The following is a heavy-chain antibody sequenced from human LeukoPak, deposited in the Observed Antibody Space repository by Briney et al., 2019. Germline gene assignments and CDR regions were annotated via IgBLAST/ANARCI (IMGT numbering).Heavy chain of an antibody. V-gene: IGHV4-4*07. Sequence: KPSETLSLTCTVSGGSISSYYWSWIRQPAGKGLEWIGRIYTSGSTNYNPSLKSRVTMSVDTSKNQFSLKLSSVTAADTAMYYCARGSSGYYYDMAFDIWGQGTMVTVSS. CDR2: IYTSGST. CDR3: ARGSSGYYYDMAFDI. D-gene: IGHD3-22*01. J-gene: IGHJ3*02. CDR1: GGSISSYY.